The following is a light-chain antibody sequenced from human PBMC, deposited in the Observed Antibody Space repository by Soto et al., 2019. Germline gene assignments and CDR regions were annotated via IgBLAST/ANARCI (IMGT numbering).Light chain of an antibody. Sequence: QSALTQPPSVSGAPGQSGTISCTRSSSNIGAGYDVHWYQQLPGTAHKLLIYGNSNRPSGVPDRFSDSTSGTSACLAITGLQAEDEADYYCQSYDSSLSASYVFGTGTKVTVL. CDR3: QSYDSSLSASYV. CDR2: GNS. J-gene: IGLJ1*01. V-gene: IGLV1-40*01. CDR1: SSNIGAGYD.